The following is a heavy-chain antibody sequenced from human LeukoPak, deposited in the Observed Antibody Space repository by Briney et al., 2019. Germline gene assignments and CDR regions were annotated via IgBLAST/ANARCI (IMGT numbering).Heavy chain of an antibody. CDR3: ASAYLGHRGSSFDI. CDR1: GFTFSSYS. D-gene: IGHD3-16*01. CDR2: ISSSSSYI. V-gene: IGHV3-21*01. Sequence: GGSLRLSCAASGFTFSSYSMNWVRQAPGKGLEWVSSISSSSSYIYYADSVKGRFTISRDNANNSLYLQMNSLRAEATDVYYCASAYLGHRGSSFDIWGQGTMLSVSA. J-gene: IGHJ3*02.